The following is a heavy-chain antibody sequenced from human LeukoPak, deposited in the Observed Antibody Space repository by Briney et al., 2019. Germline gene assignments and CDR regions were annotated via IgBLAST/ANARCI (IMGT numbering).Heavy chain of an antibody. Sequence: GGSLRLSCAASGFTVSSNYMSWVRQAPGKGLEWVSVIYSGGSTYYADSVKGRFTISRDNSKNTLYLQMNSLRSEDTAVYYCAREEYYDSSGYFFDYWGQGALVTVSS. CDR2: IYSGGST. CDR1: GFTVSSNY. V-gene: IGHV3-66*01. D-gene: IGHD3-22*01. J-gene: IGHJ4*02. CDR3: AREEYYDSSGYFFDY.